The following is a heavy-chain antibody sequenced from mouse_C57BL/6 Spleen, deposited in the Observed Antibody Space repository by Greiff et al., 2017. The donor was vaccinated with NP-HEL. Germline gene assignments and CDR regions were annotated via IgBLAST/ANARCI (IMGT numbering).Heavy chain of an antibody. CDR3: TRGDITTVVAHYAMDY. Sequence: QVQLKESGAELVRPGASVTLSCKASGYTFTDYEMHWVKQTPVHGLEWIGAIDPETGGTAYNQKFKGKDILTADKSSSTAYMELRSLTSEDSAVYYCTRGDITTVVAHYAMDYWGQGTSVTVSS. J-gene: IGHJ4*01. CDR2: IDPETGGT. V-gene: IGHV1-15*01. D-gene: IGHD1-1*01. CDR1: GYTFTDYE.